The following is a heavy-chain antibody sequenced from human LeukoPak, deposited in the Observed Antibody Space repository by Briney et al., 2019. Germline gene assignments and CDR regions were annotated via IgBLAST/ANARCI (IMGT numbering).Heavy chain of an antibody. CDR1: GFTFSSYA. CDR2: ISGNGGST. CDR3: AKANSGWYFDPFDY. J-gene: IGHJ4*02. D-gene: IGHD6-19*01. V-gene: IGHV3-23*01. Sequence: PGGSLRLSCAASGFTFSSYAMSWVRQAPGKGLEGVPVISGNGGSTYYADSVKGRFTISRDNLKNTLYVQMNSLRAEDTAVYYCAKANSGWYFDPFDYWGQGTLVTVSS.